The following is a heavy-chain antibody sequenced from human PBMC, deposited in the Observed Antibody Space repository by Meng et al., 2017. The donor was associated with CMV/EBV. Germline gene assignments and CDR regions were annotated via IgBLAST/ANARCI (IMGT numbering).Heavy chain of an antibody. J-gene: IGHJ6*02. D-gene: IGHD6-13*01. V-gene: IGHV3-48*03. CDR1: GFTFSSYE. CDR3: ARGGRGTAAAGKRMDV. Sequence: GASLKISCAASGFTFSSYEINWVRQAPGKGLEWISYISSSGSIIYYADSVKGRFTISRDNAKNSLYLQMNSLRAEDTAVYHCARGGRGTAAAGKRMDVWGQGTTVTVSS. CDR2: ISSSGSII.